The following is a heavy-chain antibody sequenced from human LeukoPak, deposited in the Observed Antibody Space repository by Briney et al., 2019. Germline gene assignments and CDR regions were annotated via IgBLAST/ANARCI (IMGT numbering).Heavy chain of an antibody. CDR2: TRNRPNSYST. CDR1: GFSFGDHY. V-gene: IGHV3-72*01. CDR3: ARAQYCTTTTCYKTWDY. J-gene: IGHJ4*02. D-gene: IGHD2-2*02. Sequence: GGCLRLSCAASGFSFGDHYMDWVRQAPGKGLDWVARTRNRPNSYSTEYAAYVKGRFTISRDVSKNSVYLQMNSLEIEDTAVYYCARAQYCTTTTCYKTWDYWGQGTLVTVYS.